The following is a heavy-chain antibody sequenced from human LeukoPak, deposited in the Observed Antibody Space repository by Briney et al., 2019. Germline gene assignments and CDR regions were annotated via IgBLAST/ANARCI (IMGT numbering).Heavy chain of an antibody. V-gene: IGHV3-74*01. CDR1: GFTFSSYW. CDR3: ARGIYGGNSRWFDP. CDR2: INSDGSST. D-gene: IGHD4-23*01. Sequence: GGSLRLSCAASGFTFSSYWMHWVRQAPGKGLVWVSRINSDGSSTSYADSVKGRFTISRDNAKNTPYLQMNSLRAEDTAVYYCARGIYGGNSRWFDPWGQGTLVTVSS. J-gene: IGHJ5*02.